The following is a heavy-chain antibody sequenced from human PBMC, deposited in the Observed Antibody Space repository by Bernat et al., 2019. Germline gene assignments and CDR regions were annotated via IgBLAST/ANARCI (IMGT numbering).Heavy chain of an antibody. Sequence: EVQLVESGGGLVQPGGSLRLSCAASGFTFSSNDMHWVRQAPGKGLEWVSTITTAGDTYYPGSVKGRFTISRENAKNSLYLQMNTLRAEDTAVYYCAREGTTVTKGALDIWGQGTMVTVSS. J-gene: IGHJ3*02. CDR2: ITTAGDT. D-gene: IGHD4-17*01. V-gene: IGHV3-13*01. CDR1: GFTFSSND. CDR3: AREGTTVTKGALDI.